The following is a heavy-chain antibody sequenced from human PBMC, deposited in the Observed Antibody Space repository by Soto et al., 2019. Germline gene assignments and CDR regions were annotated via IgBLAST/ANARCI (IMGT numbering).Heavy chain of an antibody. CDR3: VQSRCGGDCLQSYSSHSYYGLDV. CDR1: GFSLSTTGVG. CDR2: IYWDDDK. D-gene: IGHD2-21*02. J-gene: IGHJ6*02. V-gene: IGHV2-5*02. Sequence: QITLKESGPTLVKPSQTLTLTCSFSGFSLSTTGVGVGWIRQPPGKALEWLALIYWDDDKRYNPSLNSRLTLPKYTSPNQVVLARTNLDPVDTATYYCVQSRCGGDCLQSYSSHSYYGLDVWGQGTPVTVSS.